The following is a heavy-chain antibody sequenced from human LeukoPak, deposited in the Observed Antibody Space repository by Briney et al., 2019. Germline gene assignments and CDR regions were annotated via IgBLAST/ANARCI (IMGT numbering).Heavy chain of an antibody. CDR3: ARRTWGYFDY. CDR2: TTNKANSYTT. Sequence: GGSLRLSCAASGFTISDQFMDWVRQAPGKGLEWVGRTTNKANSYTTEYAASVKGRFTISRDESKNSLFLQMNSLKTEDTAVYYCARRTWGYFDYWGQETLVTVSS. D-gene: IGHD7-27*01. J-gene: IGHJ4*02. CDR1: GFTISDQF. V-gene: IGHV3-72*01.